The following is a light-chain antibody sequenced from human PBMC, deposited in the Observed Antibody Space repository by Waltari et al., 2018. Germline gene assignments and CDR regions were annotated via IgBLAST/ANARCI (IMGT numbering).Light chain of an antibody. CDR1: HSLLHSHGYNY. Sequence: HSLLHSHGYNYLDWYLQQPGHSPQLLIYLGSNRASGVPDRFSSGCSGTDFTLKISSLEAEYVGVYYCMQALQTPLTFRQVTKVEIK. CDR3: MQALQTPLT. J-gene: IGKJ1*01. V-gene: IGKV2-28*01. CDR2: LGS.